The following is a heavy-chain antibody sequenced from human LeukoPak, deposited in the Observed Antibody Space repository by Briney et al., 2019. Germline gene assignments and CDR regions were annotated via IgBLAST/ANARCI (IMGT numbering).Heavy chain of an antibody. CDR3: ARKGRLMDTVTTLHY. D-gene: IGHD4-17*01. J-gene: IGHJ4*02. CDR2: IRTSGTNT. V-gene: IGHV3-48*04. CDR1: GFTFSSFS. Sequence: GGSLRLSCAASGFTFSSFSMNWVRQAPGKGLEWVSYIRTSGTNTDYTGSVKGRFTISRDNAKNSLYLQMNSLRAEDTAVYYCARKGRLMDTVTTLHYWGQGTLVTVSP.